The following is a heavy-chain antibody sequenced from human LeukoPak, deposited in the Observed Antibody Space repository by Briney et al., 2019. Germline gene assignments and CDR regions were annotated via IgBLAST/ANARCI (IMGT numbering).Heavy chain of an antibody. J-gene: IGHJ4*02. D-gene: IGHD1-26*01. CDR2: IKQDGSEK. CDR1: GFTFSSYW. V-gene: IGHV3-7*01. Sequence: GGSLRLSCAASGFTFSSYWMSWVRQAPGKGLEWVANIKQDGSEKYYVDSVKGRFTISRDNAKNSLYLQMNSLRAEDTAVYYCARVPSWEDGYSGSYFDYWGQGTLVTVSS. CDR3: ARVPSWEDGYSGSYFDY.